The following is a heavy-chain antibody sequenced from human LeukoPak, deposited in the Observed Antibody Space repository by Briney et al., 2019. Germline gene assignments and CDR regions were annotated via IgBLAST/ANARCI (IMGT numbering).Heavy chain of an antibody. Sequence: GASVKVSCKASGYTFTSYDINWVRQATGQGLEWMGWMNPDSGNTGYAQKFQGRVTITRSTSISTAYMELSSLRSEGTAVYYCASPDYYDSSGYSPGAGYWGQGTLVTVSS. D-gene: IGHD3-22*01. J-gene: IGHJ4*02. V-gene: IGHV1-8*03. CDR2: MNPDSGNT. CDR3: ASPDYYDSSGYSPGAGY. CDR1: GYTFTSYD.